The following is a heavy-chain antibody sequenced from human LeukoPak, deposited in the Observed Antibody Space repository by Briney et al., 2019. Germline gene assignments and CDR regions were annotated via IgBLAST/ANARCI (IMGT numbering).Heavy chain of an antibody. V-gene: IGHV3-30*02. J-gene: IGHJ4*02. CDR1: GFTFSSYG. CDR2: IRYDGSNK. D-gene: IGHD3-10*01. CDR3: ARAKPKNMVRGLIMRRESRYYFDY. Sequence: GVSLRLSCAASGFTFSSYGMHWVRQAPGKGLEWVAFIRYDGSNKYYADSVKGRFTISRDNSKSTLYIQMNSLRAEDTAVYYCARAKPKNMVRGLIMRRESRYYFDYWGQGTLVTVSS.